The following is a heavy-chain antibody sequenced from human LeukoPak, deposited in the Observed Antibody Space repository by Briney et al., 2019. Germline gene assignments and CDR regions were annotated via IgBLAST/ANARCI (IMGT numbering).Heavy chain of an antibody. Sequence: ASVKVSCKASGGTFSSYAISWGRQAPGQGLEWMGGIIPIFGTANYAQKFQGRVTITADKSTSTPYMELSSLRSEDTAVYYCARDRVGRGWFDPWGQGTLVTVSS. D-gene: IGHD1-26*01. CDR2: IIPIFGTA. CDR3: ARDRVGRGWFDP. J-gene: IGHJ5*02. CDR1: GGTFSSYA. V-gene: IGHV1-69*06.